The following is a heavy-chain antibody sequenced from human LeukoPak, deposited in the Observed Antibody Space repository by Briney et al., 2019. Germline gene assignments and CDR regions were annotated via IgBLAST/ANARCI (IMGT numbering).Heavy chain of an antibody. CDR3: ARGAYNGDNWHFDL. V-gene: IGHV3-13*01. Sequence: AGSLRLSCVASGFTLRMYDVHWVRLPAGEGLDWVSGFGTAGDTYYPDSVRGRFTISRENGKNSFYLQMNNLRVGDTAVYYCARGAYNGDNWHFDLWGRGTLLTVSS. D-gene: IGHD2-21*02. J-gene: IGHJ2*01. CDR1: GFTLRMYD. CDR2: FGTAGDT.